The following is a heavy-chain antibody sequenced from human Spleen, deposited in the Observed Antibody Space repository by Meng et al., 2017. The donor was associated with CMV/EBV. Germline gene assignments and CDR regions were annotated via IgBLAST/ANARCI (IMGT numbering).Heavy chain of an antibody. Sequence: GGSLRLSCAASGFTFSSYAMHWVRQAPGKGLEWVAVISYDGSNKYYADSVKGRFTISRDNSKNTLYLQMNSLRAEDTAVYYCARGVSSIAARPGFDYWGQETLVTVSS. CDR2: ISYDGSNK. CDR3: ARGVSSIAARPGFDY. D-gene: IGHD6-6*01. J-gene: IGHJ4*02. CDR1: GFTFSSYA. V-gene: IGHV3-30-3*01.